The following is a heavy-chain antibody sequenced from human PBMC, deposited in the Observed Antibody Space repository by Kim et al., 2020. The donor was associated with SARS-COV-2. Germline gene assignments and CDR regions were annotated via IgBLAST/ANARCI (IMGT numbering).Heavy chain of an antibody. CDR3: ATSAEGYSSSSGNYFDY. V-gene: IGHV7-4-1*02. CDR1: GYSFNKYA. D-gene: IGHD6-6*01. J-gene: IGHJ4*02. CDR2: INTNTGNP. Sequence: ASVKVSCKASGYSFNKYAMNWVRQAPGQGLEWMGWINTNTGNPTYAQGFTGRFVFSLDTSVSTAYLQISSLKTEDTAVYYCATSAEGYSSSSGNYFDYWGQGTLVTISS.